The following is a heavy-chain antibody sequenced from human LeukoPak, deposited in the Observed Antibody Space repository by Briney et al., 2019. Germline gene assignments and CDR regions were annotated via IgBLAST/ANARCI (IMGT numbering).Heavy chain of an antibody. CDR1: GFTISSYA. J-gene: IGHJ5*02. D-gene: IGHD3-16*01. V-gene: IGHV3-23*01. CDR3: GKEGGA. Sequence: GGSLRLSCAVSGFTISSYAMSWVRQAPGKGLEWVSAMSGSAGSTYYADSLGGRFTISRDNSKDMLYLQMNSLKVEDTATYYCGKEGGAWGQGTKVTVSS. CDR2: MSGSAGST.